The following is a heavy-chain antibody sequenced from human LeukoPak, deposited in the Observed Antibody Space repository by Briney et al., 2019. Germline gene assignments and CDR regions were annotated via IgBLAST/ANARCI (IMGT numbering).Heavy chain of an antibody. CDR1: GFTFSSYW. J-gene: IGHJ3*02. D-gene: IGHD3-9*01. CDR2: VDVHGQGT. CDR3: AKRKAYDIFGGFQERGEDDAFDI. V-gene: IGHV3-74*01. Sequence: GGSLRLSCAASGFTFSSYWMHWVRQASGKGPVWVSRVDVHGQGTAYADSVKGRFTVSRDNAKNTLYLQVNSLRAEDTAVYYCAKRKAYDIFGGFQERGEDDAFDIWGQGKMVTVSS.